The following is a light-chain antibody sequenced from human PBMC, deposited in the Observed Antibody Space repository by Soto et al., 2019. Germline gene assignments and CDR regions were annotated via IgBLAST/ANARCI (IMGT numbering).Light chain of an antibody. J-gene: IGKJ1*01. V-gene: IGKV3-20*01. CDR3: QNYGSSTVWT. Sequence: EIVLTQSPGTLSLSPGERATLSCRASQSVTSSKLAWYQQKPGQAPRLLIYGASFRATGIPDRFIGSGSGTDFTLTISRLEPEDFAVYHCQNYGSSTVWTFAQGTRVDIK. CDR1: QSVTSSK. CDR2: GAS.